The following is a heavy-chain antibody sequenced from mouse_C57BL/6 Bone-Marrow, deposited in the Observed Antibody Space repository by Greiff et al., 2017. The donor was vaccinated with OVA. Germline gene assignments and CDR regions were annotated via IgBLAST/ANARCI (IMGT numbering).Heavy chain of an antibody. J-gene: IGHJ3*01. CDR2: INPGSGGT. D-gene: IGHD2-12*01. CDR3: ARRYDEAY. CDR1: GYAFTNYL. Sequence: VQLQQSGAELVRPGTSVKVSCKASGYAFTNYLIEWVKQRPGQGLEWIGVINPGSGGTNYNEKFKGKATLTADKSSSTAYMQLSSLTSEDSAVCFCARRYDEAYWGQGTLVTVSA. V-gene: IGHV1-54*01.